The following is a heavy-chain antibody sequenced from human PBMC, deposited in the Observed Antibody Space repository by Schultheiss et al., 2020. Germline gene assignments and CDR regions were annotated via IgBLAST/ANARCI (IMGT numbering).Heavy chain of an antibody. CDR1: GGSISSGGYY. V-gene: IGHV4-31*03. CDR3: ARGSGAAAGSTVGGEKYYYMDV. Sequence: SETLSLTCTVSGGSISSGGYYWSWIRQHPGKGLEWIGYIYYSGSTYYNPSLKSRVTISVDTSKNQFSLKLSSVTAADTAVYYCARGSGAAAGSTVGGEKYYYMDVWGQGTTVTVSS. J-gene: IGHJ6*03. D-gene: IGHD6-13*01. CDR2: IYYSGST.